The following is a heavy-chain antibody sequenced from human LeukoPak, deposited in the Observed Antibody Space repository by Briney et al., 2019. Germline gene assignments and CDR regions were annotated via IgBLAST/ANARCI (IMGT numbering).Heavy chain of an antibody. V-gene: IGHV4-39*07. D-gene: IGHD6-13*01. J-gene: IGHJ5*02. Sequence: SETLSLTCTVSGGSISTSNYYWGWIRQPPGTGLEWIGNIFYSGSTYYSPSLKSRVTISLDTSRNQFSLKLNSVTAADTAVYYCARSKGIAAAGFDLWGQGTLVTVSS. CDR1: GGSISTSNYY. CDR3: ARSKGIAAAGFDL. CDR2: IFYSGST.